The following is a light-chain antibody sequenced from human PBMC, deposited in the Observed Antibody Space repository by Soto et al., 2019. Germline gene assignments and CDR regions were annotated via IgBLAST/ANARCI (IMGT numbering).Light chain of an antibody. CDR2: SAS. Sequence: EILLTQSPATLSLSPGERATLSCRASQNVRNDLVWYLQKPGQAPRLLIYSASNRATGISARFSGSGSGTDFTLTISSLEPEDFAVYYCQQRTNWPPTFGGGTKVEFK. J-gene: IGKJ4*01. V-gene: IGKV3-11*01. CDR3: QQRTNWPPT. CDR1: QNVRND.